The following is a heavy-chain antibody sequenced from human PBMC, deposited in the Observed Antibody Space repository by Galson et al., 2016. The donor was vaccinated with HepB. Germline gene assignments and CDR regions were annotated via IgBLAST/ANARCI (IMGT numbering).Heavy chain of an antibody. CDR2: IYSGGGT. V-gene: IGHV3-53*01. Sequence: SLRLSCAVSGFTVSNNYMSWVRQAPGKGLEWVSVIYSGGGTYYADSVEGRFTISRDNSKNTVYLQMNSLRAEDTAVYYCARLDVVRGRDYWGQGTLVTVSS. CDR3: ARLDVVRGRDY. D-gene: IGHD3/OR15-3a*01. CDR1: GFTVSNNY. J-gene: IGHJ4*02.